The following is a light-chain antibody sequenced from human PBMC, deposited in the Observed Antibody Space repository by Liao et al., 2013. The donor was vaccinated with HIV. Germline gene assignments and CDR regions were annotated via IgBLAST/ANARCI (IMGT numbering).Light chain of an antibody. Sequence: SYELTQPPSASVSPGQTASITCSGHKLGDKYACWYQQRPGQSPVLVIYQDSKRPSGIPERFSGSNSGNTATLTISGTQAMDEADYYCQAWDNSTAVFGTGTKVTVL. J-gene: IGLJ1*01. CDR1: KLGDKY. CDR3: QAWDNSTAV. V-gene: IGLV3-1*01. CDR2: QDS.